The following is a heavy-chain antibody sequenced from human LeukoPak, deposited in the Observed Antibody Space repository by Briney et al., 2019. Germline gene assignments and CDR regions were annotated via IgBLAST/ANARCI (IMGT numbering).Heavy chain of an antibody. V-gene: IGHV1-18*01. J-gene: IGHJ3*02. CDR3: AKSHYYGSGRRAFDI. D-gene: IGHD3-10*01. Sequence: ASVKVSCKASGYTFTSYGISWVRQAPGQRLEWMGWISAYNGNTNYAQKLQGRVTMTTDTSTSTAYMELRSLRSDDTAVYYCAKSHYYGSGRRAFDIWGQGTMVTVSS. CDR1: GYTFTSYG. CDR2: ISAYNGNT.